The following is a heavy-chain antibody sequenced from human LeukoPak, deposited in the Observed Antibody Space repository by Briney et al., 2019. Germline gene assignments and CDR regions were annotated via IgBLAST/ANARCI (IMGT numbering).Heavy chain of an antibody. D-gene: IGHD3-3*01. V-gene: IGHV4-34*01. J-gene: IGHJ4*02. CDR3: ASPDGSGIN. CDR2: INHSGST. CDR1: GGSFSGYY. Sequence: SETLSLTCAVYGGSFSGYYWSWIRQPPGKGLEWIGEINHSGSTNYNPSLKSRVTISVDTSKNQFSLRLSSVTAADTAVYYCASPDGSGINWGQGTLVTVSS.